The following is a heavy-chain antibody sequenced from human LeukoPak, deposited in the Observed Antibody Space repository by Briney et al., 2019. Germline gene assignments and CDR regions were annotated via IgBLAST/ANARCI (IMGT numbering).Heavy chain of an antibody. Sequence: SETLSLTCTVSGYSISSGYYWGWIRQPPGKGLEWIGSIYHTGSTYYNPSLKSRVTISVDTSKNQFSLKLSSVTAADTAVYYCTRGGTDALSYWGQGTLVTVSS. CDR2: IYHTGST. V-gene: IGHV4-38-2*02. CDR1: GYSISSGYY. J-gene: IGHJ4*02. CDR3: TRGGTDALSY. D-gene: IGHD3-16*01.